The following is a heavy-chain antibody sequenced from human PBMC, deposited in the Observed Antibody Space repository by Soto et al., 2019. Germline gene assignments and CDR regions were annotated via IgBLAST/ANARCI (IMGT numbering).Heavy chain of an antibody. J-gene: IGHJ4*02. Sequence: GGSLRLSCAASGFTFSSYAMSWVRQAPGKGLEWVSAISGSGGSTYYADSVKGRFTISRDNSKNTLYLQMNSLRAEDTAVYYCAKEYYDYIWGSYRTNPFDYWGQGTLVTVS. CDR1: GFTFSSYA. V-gene: IGHV3-23*01. D-gene: IGHD3-16*02. CDR2: ISGSGGST. CDR3: AKEYYDYIWGSYRTNPFDY.